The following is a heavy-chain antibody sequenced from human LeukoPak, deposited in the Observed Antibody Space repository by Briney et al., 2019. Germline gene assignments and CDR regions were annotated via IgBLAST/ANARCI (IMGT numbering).Heavy chain of an antibody. J-gene: IGHJ4*02. CDR1: GFTSSSYG. CDR2: ISYDGSNK. D-gene: IGHD3-22*01. V-gene: IGHV3-30*18. Sequence: VGSLRLSCAASGFTSSSYGMHWVRQAPGKGLEWVAVISYDGSNKYYADSVKGRFTIPRDNSKNTLYLQMNSLRAEDTAAYYCAKDRGYDSSGYYEGHYFDYWGQGTLVTVSS. CDR3: AKDRGYDSSGYYEGHYFDY.